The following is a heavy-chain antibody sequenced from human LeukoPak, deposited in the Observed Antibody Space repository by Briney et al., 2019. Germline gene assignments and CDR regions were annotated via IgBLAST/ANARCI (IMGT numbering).Heavy chain of an antibody. CDR1: GGSISSGDYY. CDR2: IYYSGST. V-gene: IGHV4-30-4*01. J-gene: IGHJ4*02. CDR3: ARGRVCGGDCYPYYFDY. D-gene: IGHD2-21*02. Sequence: SETLSLTCTVSGGSISSGDYYWSWIRQPPRKGLEWIGYIYYSGSTYYNPSLKSRVTISVDTSKNQFSLKLSSVTAADTAVYYCARGRVCGGDCYPYYFDYWGQGTLVTVSS.